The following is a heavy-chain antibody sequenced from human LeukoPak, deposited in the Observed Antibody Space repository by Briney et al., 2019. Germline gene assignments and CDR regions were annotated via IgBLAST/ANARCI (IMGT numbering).Heavy chain of an antibody. CDR2: IYSGGST. J-gene: IGHJ4*02. CDR1: GFTVSSNY. D-gene: IGHD1-26*01. CDR3: ARDNGLVGATSYYFDY. Sequence: GGSLRLSCAASGFTVSSNYMSWVRQAPGKGLEWVSVIYSGGSTYYADSVKGRFTISRDNSKNTLYLQMSSLRAEDTAVYYCARDNGLVGATSYYFDYWGQGTLVTVSS. V-gene: IGHV3-53*05.